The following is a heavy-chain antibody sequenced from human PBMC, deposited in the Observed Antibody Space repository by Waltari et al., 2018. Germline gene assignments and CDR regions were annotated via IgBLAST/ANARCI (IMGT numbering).Heavy chain of an antibody. CDR1: GYTFTGYY. CDR2: INPNSGGT. J-gene: IGHJ6*03. Sequence: QVQLVQSGAEVKTPGASVKVSCKASGYTFTGYYMHWVRQAPGQGLEWMGRINPNSGGTNYAQKFQGRVTMTRDTSISTAYMELSRLRSDDTAVYYCARVRGSGWPYYYMDVWGKGTTVTVSS. D-gene: IGHD6-19*01. V-gene: IGHV1-2*06. CDR3: ARVRGSGWPYYYMDV.